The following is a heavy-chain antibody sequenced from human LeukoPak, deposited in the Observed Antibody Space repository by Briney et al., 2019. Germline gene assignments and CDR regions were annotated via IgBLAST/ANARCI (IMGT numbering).Heavy chain of an antibody. J-gene: IGHJ4*02. D-gene: IGHD7-27*01. V-gene: IGHV3-30*02. Sequence: GGSLRLSCAASGFTLSSYAMSWVRQAPGVGLEWVAIIGNDGRDQHYSDSVKGRFTISRDNSKNTLFLQLNSLRPEDTALYLCARDLMWGFDYWGQGTLVTVSS. CDR2: IGNDGRDQ. CDR3: ARDLMWGFDY. CDR1: GFTLSSYA.